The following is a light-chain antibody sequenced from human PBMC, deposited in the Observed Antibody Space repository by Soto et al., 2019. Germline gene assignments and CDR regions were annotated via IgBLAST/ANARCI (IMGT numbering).Light chain of an antibody. CDR3: QQYGGSPIT. V-gene: IGKV3-20*01. CDR2: GAS. J-gene: IGKJ5*01. CDR1: QSVTPR. Sequence: EIVLTQSPDTLSLSPGGRATLSCRASQSVTPRLAWYQQKPGQPPRLLISGASVRASGVPVRISGSGSGTDFTLTISRLEPEDFALYYCQQYGGSPITFGLGTRLEVK.